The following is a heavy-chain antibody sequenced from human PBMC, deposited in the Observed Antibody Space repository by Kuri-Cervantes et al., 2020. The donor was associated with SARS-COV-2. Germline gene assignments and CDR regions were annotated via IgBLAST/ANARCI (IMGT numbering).Heavy chain of an antibody. D-gene: IGHD3-10*01. CDR1: GGSFSGYY. Sequence: SETLSLTCAVYGGSFSGYYWSWIRQPPGKGLEWIGYIYHNENTNYNPSLMGRATISVDTSKNQFSLRLRSATAADTAIYFCARGGDYSASGRGFEYWGQGALVTCYS. CDR2: IYHNENT. V-gene: IGHV4-34*11. CDR3: ARGGDYSASGRGFEY. J-gene: IGHJ4*02.